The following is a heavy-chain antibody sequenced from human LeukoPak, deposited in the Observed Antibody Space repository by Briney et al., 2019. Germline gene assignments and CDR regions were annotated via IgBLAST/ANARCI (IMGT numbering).Heavy chain of an antibody. CDR3: ARGPSITMVRGGQWYYYMDV. D-gene: IGHD3-10*01. Sequence: GGSLRLSCAASGFTFSSYWMHWVRQAPGKGLVWVSRINSDGSSTIYADSVKGRFTISRDNAKNTLYLQMNSLRAEDTAVYYCARGPSITMVRGGQWYYYMDVWGKGTTVTISS. V-gene: IGHV3-74*01. J-gene: IGHJ6*03. CDR1: GFTFSSYW. CDR2: INSDGSST.